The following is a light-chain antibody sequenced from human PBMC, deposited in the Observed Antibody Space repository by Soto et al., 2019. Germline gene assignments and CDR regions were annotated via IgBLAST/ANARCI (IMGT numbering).Light chain of an antibody. CDR3: CSYAGRSTVI. CDR1: IGDIGTYYL. J-gene: IGLJ2*01. Sequence: QSALTQPASVSGSPGQSITISCTGTIGDIGTYYLVSWYQQHPGRAPKLIIFEGNKRPSGVSNRFSASKSGNTASLAISGLQAEDEADYHCCSYAGRSTVICGGGTKVTVL. CDR2: EGN. V-gene: IGLV2-23*01.